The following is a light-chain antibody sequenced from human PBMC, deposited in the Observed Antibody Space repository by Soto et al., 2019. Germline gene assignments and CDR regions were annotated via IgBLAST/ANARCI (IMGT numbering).Light chain of an antibody. CDR3: QQLNTYPVT. CDR2: AAS. Sequence: IQLTQSPSSLSASVGDSVTITCRASQGISRYLAWYQQKPGRAPQLLISAASTLQSGAPSRFSGSGSGTHFTLVISSLQPEDFATYYCQQLNTYPVTFGGGTKVDIK. CDR1: QGISRY. J-gene: IGKJ4*01. V-gene: IGKV1-9*01.